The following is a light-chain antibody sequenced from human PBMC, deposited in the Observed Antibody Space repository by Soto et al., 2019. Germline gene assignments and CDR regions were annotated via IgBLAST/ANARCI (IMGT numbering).Light chain of an antibody. Sequence: EIVLTQSPGTLSLSPGERATLSCRASQSVGNNYLAWYQQKPGQAPRLLIYRASTRATGIPARFSGSGSGTEFTLTISRLEPEDFAVYYCQQYGSSATFGQGTRLEIK. J-gene: IGKJ5*01. CDR1: QSVGNNY. CDR2: RAS. CDR3: QQYGSSAT. V-gene: IGKV3-20*01.